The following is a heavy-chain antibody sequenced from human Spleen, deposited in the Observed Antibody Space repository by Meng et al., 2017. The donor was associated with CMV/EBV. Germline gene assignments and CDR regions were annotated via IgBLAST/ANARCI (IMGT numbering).Heavy chain of an antibody. Sequence: GESLKISCAASGFIFSIYGMNWVRQAPGKGLEWVAFIQYDGSIEYFLDSVKGRFTISRDNSKNALYLQMDSLRAEDTAVYYCARKFSSSGLYWGQGTLVTVSS. CDR3: ARKFSSSGLY. V-gene: IGHV3-30*02. CDR2: IQYDGSIE. D-gene: IGHD6-6*01. CDR1: GFIFSIYG. J-gene: IGHJ4*02.